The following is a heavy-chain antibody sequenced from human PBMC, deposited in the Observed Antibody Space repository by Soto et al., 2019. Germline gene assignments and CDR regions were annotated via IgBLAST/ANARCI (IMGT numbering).Heavy chain of an antibody. V-gene: IGHV1-69*12. D-gene: IGHD3-22*01. J-gene: IGHJ4*02. CDR2: IIPIFGTA. Sequence: QVQLVQSGTEVKKPGSSVKVSCKASGGTFSSYAISWVRQAPGQGLEWMGGIIPIFGTADYAQKFQGRVTITADESTSTAYMELSSLRSEDTAVYYCASHYDSSGYYYRGLDYWGQGTLVTVSS. CDR1: GGTFSSYA. CDR3: ASHYDSSGYYYRGLDY.